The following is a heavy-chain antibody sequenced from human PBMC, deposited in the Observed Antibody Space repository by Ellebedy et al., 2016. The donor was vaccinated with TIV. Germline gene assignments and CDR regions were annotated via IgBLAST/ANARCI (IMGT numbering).Heavy chain of an antibody. CDR1: GFTFSSYA. J-gene: IGHJ4*02. CDR2: ISGSGGST. D-gene: IGHD6-19*01. CDR3: AKFGIAVAGFDY. V-gene: IGHV3-23*01. Sequence: GGSLRLXXAASGFTFSSYAMSWVRQAPGKGLEWVSAISGSGGSTYYADSVKGRFTISRDNSKNTLYLQMNSLRAEDTAVYYCAKFGIAVAGFDYWGQGTLVTVSS.